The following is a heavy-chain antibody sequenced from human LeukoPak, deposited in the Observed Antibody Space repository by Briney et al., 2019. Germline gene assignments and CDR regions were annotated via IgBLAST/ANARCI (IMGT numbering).Heavy chain of an antibody. D-gene: IGHD3-10*02. CDR3: ARADPMSPGLFDF. J-gene: IGHJ4*02. V-gene: IGHV1-69*04. Sequence: ASVKVSCKASGDTFSSDDISWVRQAPGQGLEWMGRIIPILGRPTYVQKFQGRVTFTADKVTSTAYMELRSLISDDTAVYYCARADPMSPGLFDFWGQGTLVTVSS. CDR2: IIPILGRP. CDR1: GDTFSSDD.